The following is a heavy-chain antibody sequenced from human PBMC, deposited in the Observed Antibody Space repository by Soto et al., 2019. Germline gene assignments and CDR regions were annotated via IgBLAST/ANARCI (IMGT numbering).Heavy chain of an antibody. CDR1: GGSISSRGYY. V-gene: IGHV4-39*01. CDR2: IYYSGST. CDR3: ATSNWFDP. Sequence: QLQLQESGPGLVKPSETLSLTCTVSGGSISSRGYYWGWIRQPPGKGLEWIGTIYYSGSTYYNPSLNSRVTISVDTSKNQFSLKLSSVTAADTAVYDCATSNWFDPWGQGTLVTVSS. J-gene: IGHJ5*02.